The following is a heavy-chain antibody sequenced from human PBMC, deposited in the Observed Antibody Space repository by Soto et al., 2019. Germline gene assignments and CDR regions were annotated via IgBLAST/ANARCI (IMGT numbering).Heavy chain of an antibody. CDR2: ISYDGSNK. CDR1: GFTFSSYA. J-gene: IGHJ3*02. Sequence: QVQLVESGGGVVQPGRSLRLSCAASGFTFSSYAMHWVRQAPGKGLEWVAVISYDGSNKYYADSVEGRFTISRDNSKNTLYLQMNSLRAEDTAVYYCARNAYDSSGVDAFDIWGQGTMVTVSS. D-gene: IGHD3-22*01. CDR3: ARNAYDSSGVDAFDI. V-gene: IGHV3-30-3*01.